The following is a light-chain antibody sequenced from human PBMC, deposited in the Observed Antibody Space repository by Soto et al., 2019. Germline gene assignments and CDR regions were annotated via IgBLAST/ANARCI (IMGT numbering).Light chain of an antibody. V-gene: IGLV2-8*01. CDR1: SSDVGGYNY. CDR3: SSYAGSNNFVV. CDR2: EVS. J-gene: IGLJ2*01. Sequence: QSALTQPPSASGSPGQSGTISCTGTSSDVGGYNYVSWYQQHPDKATKLMIYEVSKQPSGVPDRFSGSKSGNTAYLTVSGLQAEDEADYCCSSYAGSNNFVVFGGGTKVTVL.